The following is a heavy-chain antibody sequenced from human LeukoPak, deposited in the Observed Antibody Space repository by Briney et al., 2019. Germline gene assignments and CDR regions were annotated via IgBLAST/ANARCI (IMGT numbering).Heavy chain of an antibody. Sequence: PGGSLRLSCAASGFTFSSYWMSWVRQAPGKGLEWVANIKEDGSEKYYVDSVEGRFTISRDNAKNSLYLQMNSLRDEDTAVYYCARDSYYDSSGLDYWGQGTLVTVSS. CDR1: GFTFSSYW. J-gene: IGHJ4*02. CDR3: ARDSYYDSSGLDY. CDR2: IKEDGSEK. D-gene: IGHD3-22*01. V-gene: IGHV3-7*01.